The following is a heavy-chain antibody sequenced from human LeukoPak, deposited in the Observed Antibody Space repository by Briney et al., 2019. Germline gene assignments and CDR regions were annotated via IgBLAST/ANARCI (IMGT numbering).Heavy chain of an antibody. V-gene: IGHV3-66*01. CDR1: GFSVSKNY. Sequence: GGSLRLSCAASGFSVSKNYLTWVRQAPGKGLEWVSVIYSGGTTYYADSVKGRFTISRDNSQNTLYLQMDSLRAEDTAAYYCARGYAYFDYWGQGTLVTVSS. CDR3: ARGYAYFDY. D-gene: IGHD2-2*01. CDR2: IYSGGTT. J-gene: IGHJ4*02.